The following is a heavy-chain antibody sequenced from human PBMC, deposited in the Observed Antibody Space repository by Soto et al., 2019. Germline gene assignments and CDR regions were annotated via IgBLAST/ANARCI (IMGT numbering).Heavy chain of an antibody. CDR1: GGTFSSYA. J-gene: IGHJ4*02. CDR2: IIPIFGTA. D-gene: IGHD1-7*01. Sequence: QVQLVQSGAEVKKPGSSVKVSCKASGGTFSSYAISWVRQAPGQGLEWMGGIIPIFGTANYAQKFQGRVTITADESTSTADMELSSLRSEDTAVYYCASEADITGTTQTKFDYWGQGTLVTVSS. V-gene: IGHV1-69*12. CDR3: ASEADITGTTQTKFDY.